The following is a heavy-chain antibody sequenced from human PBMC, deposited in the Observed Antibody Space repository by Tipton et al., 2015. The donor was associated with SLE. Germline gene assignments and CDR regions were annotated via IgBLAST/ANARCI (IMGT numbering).Heavy chain of an antibody. D-gene: IGHD3-3*01. CDR2: ISGSST. V-gene: IGHV3-21*04. Sequence: SLRLSCAASGFTVSSNEMSWVRQAPGKGLEWVSSISGSSTYYADSVKGRFTISRDNAKNSLYLQMNSLRAEDTAVYYCARHRSLFGYDYWGQGTLVTVSS. J-gene: IGHJ4*02. CDR1: GFTVSSNE. CDR3: ARHRSLFGYDY.